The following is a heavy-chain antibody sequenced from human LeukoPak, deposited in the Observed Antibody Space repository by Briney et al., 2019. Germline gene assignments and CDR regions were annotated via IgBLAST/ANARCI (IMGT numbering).Heavy chain of an antibody. CDR2: ISGSGGST. V-gene: IGHV3-23*01. CDR3: AKSTSYYLYYFDY. CDR1: GFTFSSYA. J-gene: IGHJ4*02. D-gene: IGHD1-26*01. Sequence: GGSLRLSCAASGFTFSSYAMSWVRQAPGKGLEWVSAISGSGGSTYYADSVKGRFTISRDNSKNTLYLQMNSLRAEDTALYYCAKSTSYYLYYFDYWGQGTLVTVSS.